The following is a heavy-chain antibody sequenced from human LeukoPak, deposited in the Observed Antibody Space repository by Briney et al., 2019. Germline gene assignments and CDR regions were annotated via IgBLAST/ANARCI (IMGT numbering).Heavy chain of an antibody. CDR1: GYTFTGYY. V-gene: IGHV1-8*02. D-gene: IGHD2-15*01. J-gene: IGHJ5*02. CDR3: ARGLFPKYCSGGSCYGWFDP. CDR2: MNPNSGNT. Sequence: ASVKVSCKASGYTFTGYYMHWVRQAPGQGLEWMGWMNPNSGNTGYAQKFQGRVTMTRNTSISTAYMELSSLRSEDTAVYYCARGLFPKYCSGGSCYGWFDPWGQGTLVTVSS.